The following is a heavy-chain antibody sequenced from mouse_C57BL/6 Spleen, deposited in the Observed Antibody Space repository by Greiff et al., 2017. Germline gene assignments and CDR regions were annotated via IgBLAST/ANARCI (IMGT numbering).Heavy chain of an antibody. D-gene: IGHD1-1*01. V-gene: IGHV10-3*01. CDR3: GGNYYGSSHWYFDV. CDR2: IRSKSSNYAT. J-gene: IGHJ1*03. CDR1: GFTFNPYA. Sequence: EVQLVESGGGLVQPKGSLKLSCAASGFTFNPYAMHWVRQAPGKGLEWVARIRSKSSNYATYYADSVKNRFTISRDDSPSRLYLQKNNLKTEDAAMYYCGGNYYGSSHWYFDVWGTGTTVTVSS.